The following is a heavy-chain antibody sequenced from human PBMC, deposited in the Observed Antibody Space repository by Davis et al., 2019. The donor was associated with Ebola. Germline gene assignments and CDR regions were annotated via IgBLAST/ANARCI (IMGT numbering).Heavy chain of an antibody. CDR1: GFTFSSYG. Sequence: GESLKISCAASGFTFSSYGMHWVRQAPGKGLEWVAVISYDGSNKYYADSVKGRFTISRDNSKNTLYLQMNSLRAEDTALYYCAKDSSSSSHYYYGMDVWGQGTTATVSS. D-gene: IGHD6-13*01. J-gene: IGHJ6*02. CDR3: AKDSSSSSHYYYGMDV. CDR2: ISYDGSNK. V-gene: IGHV3-30*18.